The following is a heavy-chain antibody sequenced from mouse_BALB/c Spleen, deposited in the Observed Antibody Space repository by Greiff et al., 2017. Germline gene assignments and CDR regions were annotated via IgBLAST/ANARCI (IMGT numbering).Heavy chain of an antibody. CDR3: ARSSVYYDYAGFAY. V-gene: IGHV5-17*02. J-gene: IGHJ3*01. D-gene: IGHD2-4*01. CDR1: GFTFSSFG. Sequence: EVQLQESGGGLVQPGGSRKLSCAASGFTFSSFGMHWVRQAPEKGLEWVAYISSGSSTIYYADTVKGRFTISRDNPKNTLFLQMTSLRSEDTAMYYCARSSVYYDYAGFAYWGQGTLVTVSA. CDR2: ISSGSSTI.